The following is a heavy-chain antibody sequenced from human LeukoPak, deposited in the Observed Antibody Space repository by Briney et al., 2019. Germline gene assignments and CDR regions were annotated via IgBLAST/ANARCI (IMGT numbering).Heavy chain of an antibody. CDR2: IYSGGST. CDR1: GFTVSSNY. J-gene: IGHJ4*02. CDR3: ARMYYYGSGSYYYFDY. V-gene: IGHV3-53*01. D-gene: IGHD3-10*01. Sequence: GGSLRLSCAASGFTVSSNYMSWVRQAPGKGLEWVSVIYSGGSTYYVDSMKGRFTISRDNSKNTLYLQMNSLRAEDTAVYYCARMYYYGSGSYYYFDYWGQGTLVTVSS.